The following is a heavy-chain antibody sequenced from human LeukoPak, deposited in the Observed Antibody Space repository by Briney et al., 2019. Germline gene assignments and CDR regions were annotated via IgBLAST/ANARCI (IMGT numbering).Heavy chain of an antibody. J-gene: IGHJ3*02. D-gene: IGHD1-1*01. Sequence: PGRSLRLSCAVSGFTFDDYAMHWVRQVPGKGLEWVSGINWNSDSIGYADSVKGRFTTSRDNAKNSLYLQMNSLRAEDMALYYCAKADWNDFAFDIWGQGTMVTVSS. CDR2: INWNSDSI. CDR1: GFTFDDYA. CDR3: AKADWNDFAFDI. V-gene: IGHV3-9*03.